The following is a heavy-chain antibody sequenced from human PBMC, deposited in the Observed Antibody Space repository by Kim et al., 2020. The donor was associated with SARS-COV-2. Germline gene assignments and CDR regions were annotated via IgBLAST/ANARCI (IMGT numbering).Heavy chain of an antibody. Sequence: SETLSLTCTVSGGSISSYYWSWIRQPPGKGLEWIGYIYYSGSTNYNPSLKSRVTISVDTSKNQFSLKLSSVTAADTAVYYCAREASIAAAGGNWFDPWGQGTLVTVSS. CDR1: GGSISSYY. D-gene: IGHD6-13*01. V-gene: IGHV4-59*13. CDR2: IYYSGST. J-gene: IGHJ5*02. CDR3: AREASIAAAGGNWFDP.